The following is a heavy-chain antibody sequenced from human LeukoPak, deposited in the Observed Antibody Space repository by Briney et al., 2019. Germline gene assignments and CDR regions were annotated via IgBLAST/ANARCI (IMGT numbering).Heavy chain of an antibody. Sequence: SVKVSCKFSTGAFDNYAVNWVRQATGQGLEWMGAIIPIFETTNYAPKFQGRITITADGSTGTAYMDLSSLRSEDTAIYYCARSLRVSGDFDYWGQGTQV. CDR2: IIPIFETT. CDR3: ARSLRVSGDFDY. J-gene: IGHJ4*02. D-gene: IGHD2-8*01. V-gene: IGHV1-69*01. CDR1: TGAFDNYA.